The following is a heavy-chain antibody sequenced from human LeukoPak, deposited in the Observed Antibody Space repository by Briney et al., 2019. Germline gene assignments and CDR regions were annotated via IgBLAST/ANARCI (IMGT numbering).Heavy chain of an antibody. CDR3: ATKRHCVNGVCHSPPGMDV. D-gene: IGHD2-8*01. J-gene: IGHJ6*02. CDR2: IWFDKNQ. CDR1: GFILNDYG. V-gene: IGHV3-33*03. Sequence: GRSLRLSCAASGFILNDYGIHWVRQARGKRLEWLADIWFDKNQDFPDSMKRRFAISRDNSKNTVYLHINSLREEDTAMDYCATKRHCVNGVCHSPPGMDVWGQGTTVTVSS.